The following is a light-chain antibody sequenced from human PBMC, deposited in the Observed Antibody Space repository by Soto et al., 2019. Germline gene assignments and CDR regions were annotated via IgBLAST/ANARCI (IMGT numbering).Light chain of an antibody. CDR1: QTISTS. CDR2: KAS. J-gene: IGKJ1*01. CDR3: QQYNSYSQ. Sequence: DIQMTQSPSSLSASVGDSVTITCQSSQTISTSLNWYQQKPGKAPKLLIYKASSLESGVPSRFSGSGSGTEFTLTISSLQPDDFATYYCQQYNSYSQFGQGTKVDIK. V-gene: IGKV1-5*03.